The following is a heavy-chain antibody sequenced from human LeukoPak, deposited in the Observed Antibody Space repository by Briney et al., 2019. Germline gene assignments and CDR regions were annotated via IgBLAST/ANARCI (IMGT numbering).Heavy chain of an antibody. CDR3: ARRNGITIFGVVRGTEFDP. D-gene: IGHD3-3*01. V-gene: IGHV1-2*02. Sequence: GASVKVSCKASGYTFTGYYMHWARQAPGQGLEWMGWINPNSGGTNYAQTFQGRVTMTRDTSISTAYMELSRLRSDDTAVYYCARRNGITIFGVVRGTEFDPWGQGTLVTVSS. J-gene: IGHJ5*02. CDR1: GYTFTGYY. CDR2: INPNSGGT.